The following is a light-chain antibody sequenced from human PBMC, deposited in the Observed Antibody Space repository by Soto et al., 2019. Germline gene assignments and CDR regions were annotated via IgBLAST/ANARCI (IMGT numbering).Light chain of an antibody. Sequence: QSVLTQPPSASGTPGQRVTISCSGGSSNIGSHTVNWYQQLPGTAPKLLIYSSNQRPSGVPDRFSGSKSGTSASLAISGLQSEDEADYYCAAWDDSLNAWVFGGGTKLTVL. V-gene: IGLV1-44*01. J-gene: IGLJ3*02. CDR3: AAWDDSLNAWV. CDR1: SSNIGSHT. CDR2: SSN.